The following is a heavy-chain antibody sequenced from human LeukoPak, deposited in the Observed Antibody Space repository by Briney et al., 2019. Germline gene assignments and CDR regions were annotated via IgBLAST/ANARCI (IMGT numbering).Heavy chain of an antibody. D-gene: IGHD2-8*02. CDR1: GFTFSNYA. Sequence: PGGCLRLSCAASGFTFSNYAIHWVRQGPSKGLEWVAYIAHHGNNKYYADSVKGRFTISRDNSKRTLYLQMNSLRADDTAVYYCAKDGSWSCTDWGQGTLVTVSS. CDR3: AKDGSWSCTD. V-gene: IGHV3-30*02. CDR2: IAHHGNNK. J-gene: IGHJ4*02.